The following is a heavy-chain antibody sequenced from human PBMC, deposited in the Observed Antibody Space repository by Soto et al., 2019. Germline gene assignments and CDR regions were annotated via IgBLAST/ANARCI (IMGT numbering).Heavy chain of an antibody. CDR1: GGSISSSRCH. J-gene: IGHJ3*01. CDR3: ARRWGDAFDF. CDR2: IKYSGTT. V-gene: IGHV4-39*01. D-gene: IGHD1-26*01. Sequence: SETLSLTCTVSGGSISSSRCHWGWIRQPPGKGLEWIASIKYSGTTFYNPSLKSRVTLSVDTSKNQFALKLSSVTAAETAVYYCARRWGDAFDFWGQGTMVTVSS.